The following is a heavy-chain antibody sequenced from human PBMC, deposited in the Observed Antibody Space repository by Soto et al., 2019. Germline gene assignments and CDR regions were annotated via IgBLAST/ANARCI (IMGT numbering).Heavy chain of an antibody. J-gene: IGHJ3*02. CDR3: ARTRLQSAFDI. V-gene: IGHV4-59*01. Sequence: SETLSLTCAVYGGSFSGYYWSWIRQPPGKGLEWIGYIYYSGSTNYNPSLKSRVTISVDTSKNQFSLKLSSVTAADTAVYYCARTRLQSAFDIWGQGTMVTVSS. D-gene: IGHD4-4*01. CDR1: GGSFSGYY. CDR2: IYYSGST.